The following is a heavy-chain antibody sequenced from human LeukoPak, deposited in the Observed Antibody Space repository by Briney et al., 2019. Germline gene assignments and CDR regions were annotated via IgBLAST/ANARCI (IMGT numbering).Heavy chain of an antibody. CDR3: ARHLTYGGWNL. CDR1: GFTFSTYW. CDR2: INLDGSSA. D-gene: IGHD4-23*01. J-gene: IGHJ5*02. Sequence: GGSLRLSCAASGFTFSTYWMHWVRQAPGKGLVWISHINLDGSSATYADSVKGRFTISRDNAKNTLDLQVSSLRAEDTAVYYCARHLTYGGWNLWGQGTLVTVSS. V-gene: IGHV3-74*01.